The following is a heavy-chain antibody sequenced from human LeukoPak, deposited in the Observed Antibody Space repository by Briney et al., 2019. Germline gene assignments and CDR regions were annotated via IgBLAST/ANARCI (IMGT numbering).Heavy chain of an antibody. CDR1: GDSISSNTYF. CDR3: ARDKVNLPAGTRSNWFDP. V-gene: IGHV4-39*07. J-gene: IGHJ5*02. CDR2: VSYSGKT. Sequence: SETLSLTCSVSGDSISSNTYFWGWIRQPPGMGLEWIGSVSYSGKTYYNPSLKSRVTISVDTSKNQFSLKLPSVTAADTAVYYCARDKVNLPAGTRSNWFDPWGQGTLVTVSS. D-gene: IGHD6-19*01.